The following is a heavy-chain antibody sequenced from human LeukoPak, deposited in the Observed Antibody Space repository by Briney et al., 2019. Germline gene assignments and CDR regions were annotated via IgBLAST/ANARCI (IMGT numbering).Heavy chain of an antibody. D-gene: IGHD5-24*01. CDR3: ARGSRALRATINQNGGPLDY. J-gene: IGHJ4*02. CDR1: GGSFSGYY. CDR2: INHSGST. V-gene: IGHV4-34*01. Sequence: SETLSLTCAVYGGSFSGYYWSWIRQPPGKGLEWIGEINHSGSTNYNPSLKSRVTISVDTSKNQFSLKLSSVTAADTAVYYCARGSRALRATINQNGGPLDYWGQGTLATVSS.